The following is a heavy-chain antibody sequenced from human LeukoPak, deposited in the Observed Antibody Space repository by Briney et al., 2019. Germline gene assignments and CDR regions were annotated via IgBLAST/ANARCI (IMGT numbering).Heavy chain of an antibody. CDR1: GYIFTGYY. V-gene: IGHV1-2*02. CDR2: INPNSGGT. CDR3: ARDVVQGSGTPGPIDY. J-gene: IGHJ4*02. D-gene: IGHD3-10*01. Sequence: ASVNVSCKASGYIFTGYYMHWVRQAPGQGLEWMGWINPNSGGTNFAQNFQGRVTMTRDTSISTAYMELSRLRYDDTAVYYCARDVVQGSGTPGPIDYWGQGTLVTVSS.